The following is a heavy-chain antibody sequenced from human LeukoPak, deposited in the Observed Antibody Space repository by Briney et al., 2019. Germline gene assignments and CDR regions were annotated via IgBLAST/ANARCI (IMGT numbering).Heavy chain of an antibody. CDR3: ARGFRRTYYYDSSGYPFDY. D-gene: IGHD3-22*01. Sequence: SETLSLTCAVYGGSFSGYYWSWIRQPPGKGLEGIGEINHSGSTNYNPSLKSRVTISVDTSKNQFSLKLSSVTAADTAVYYCARGFRRTYYYDSSGYPFDYWGQGTLVTVSS. CDR1: GGSFSGYY. V-gene: IGHV4-34*01. J-gene: IGHJ4*02. CDR2: INHSGST.